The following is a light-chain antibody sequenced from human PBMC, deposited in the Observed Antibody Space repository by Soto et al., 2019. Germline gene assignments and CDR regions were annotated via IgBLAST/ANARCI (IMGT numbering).Light chain of an antibody. CDR1: QTISKW. CDR2: DAS. J-gene: IGKJ5*01. CDR3: QQYKDSFPHT. V-gene: IGKV1-5*01. Sequence: DIQMTQSPSTLSSAVGDKVAITCRASQTISKWLAWXXQKPGQDPKLLIYDASTLESGVPPRFGGSGSGTDFTVTVSSVQPDDFATYYCQQYKDSFPHTFGQGTRLEIK.